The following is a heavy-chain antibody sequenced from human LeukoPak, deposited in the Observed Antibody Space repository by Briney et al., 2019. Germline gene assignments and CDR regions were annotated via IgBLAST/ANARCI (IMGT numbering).Heavy chain of an antibody. CDR3: ARRGKLNMFDY. Sequence: PSETLSLTCTVSGGSISSSSYYWGWIRQPPGKGLEWIGSIYYSGSTYYNPSLKSRVTISVDTSKNQFSLKLSSVTAADTAVYYCARRGKLNMFDYWGQGTLVTVSS. D-gene: IGHD2/OR15-2a*01. CDR2: IYYSGST. J-gene: IGHJ4*02. CDR1: GGSISSSSYY. V-gene: IGHV4-39*01.